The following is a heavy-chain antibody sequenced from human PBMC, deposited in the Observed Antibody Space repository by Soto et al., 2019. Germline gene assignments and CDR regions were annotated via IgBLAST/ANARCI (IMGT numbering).Heavy chain of an antibody. CDR3: ASYSSGWYVLDY. J-gene: IGHJ4*02. Sequence: SDTLCLTYTVSGGSVRGGSYYWSWIRQPPGKGLEWIGYVYYSGSTNYNPSLKSRVTISVDTSKNQFSLKLSSVTAADTAVYYCASYSSGWYVLDYWGQGTLVTVSS. CDR2: VYYSGST. D-gene: IGHD6-19*01. V-gene: IGHV4-61*01. CDR1: GGSVRGGSYY.